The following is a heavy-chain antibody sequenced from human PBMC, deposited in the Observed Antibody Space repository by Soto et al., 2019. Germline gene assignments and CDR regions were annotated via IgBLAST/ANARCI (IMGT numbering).Heavy chain of an antibody. CDR1: GYTFTSYA. CDR2: INAGNGNT. CDR3: ARDQRIAFDY. D-gene: IGHD6-25*01. V-gene: IGHV1-3*05. Sequence: QVQLVQSGAEEKKPGASVKVSCKASGYTFTSYAMHWVCQAPGQRLESMGWINAGNGNTKYSQKFQGRVTITRDTSASTAYMELGSLRSEDTAVYYCARDQRIAFDYWGQGTLVTVSS. J-gene: IGHJ4*02.